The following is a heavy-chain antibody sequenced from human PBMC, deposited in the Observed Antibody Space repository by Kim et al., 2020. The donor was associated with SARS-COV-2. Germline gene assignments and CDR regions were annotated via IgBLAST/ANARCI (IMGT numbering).Heavy chain of an antibody. CDR2: ISFDGSNK. D-gene: IGHD3-10*01. J-gene: IGHJ1*01. CDR3: AKDRGWLGYFQH. V-gene: IGHV3-30*18. Sequence: GGSLRLSCAASGFTFSNFGMHWVRQAPGKGLEWVAVISFDGSNKYYVDSVKGRFTISRDNSKNTLYLQMNSLRAEDTAVYYCAKDRGWLGYFQHWGQGTLVTVSS. CDR1: GFTFSNFG.